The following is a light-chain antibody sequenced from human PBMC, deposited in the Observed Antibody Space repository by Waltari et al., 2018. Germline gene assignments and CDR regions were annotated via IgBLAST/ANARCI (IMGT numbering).Light chain of an antibody. CDR3: QQYGSSPQT. CDR2: GAS. CDR1: QSVSSSY. J-gene: IGKJ1*01. V-gene: IGKV3-20*01. Sequence: EIVLTQSPGTLSLSPGERATLSCRASQSVSSSYLAWYQQKPGQAPRLLIYGASSRVTGIPDRFSGSGSGTDFTLTISRLEPEDFAVYYCQQYGSSPQTFGQGTKVEIK.